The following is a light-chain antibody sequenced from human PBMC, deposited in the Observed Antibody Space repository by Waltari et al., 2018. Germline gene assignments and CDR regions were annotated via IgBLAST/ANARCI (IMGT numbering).Light chain of an antibody. Sequence: SSELTQDPAVSVALGQTVRITCQGDSLRSYYASWYQQKPGQAPVLVIYGKNNRPSGIPDRFSDSSSGNTASLTITGAQAEDEADYYCNSRDSSGNPVVFGGGTKLTVL. J-gene: IGLJ2*01. V-gene: IGLV3-19*01. CDR2: GKN. CDR3: NSRDSSGNPVV. CDR1: SLRSYY.